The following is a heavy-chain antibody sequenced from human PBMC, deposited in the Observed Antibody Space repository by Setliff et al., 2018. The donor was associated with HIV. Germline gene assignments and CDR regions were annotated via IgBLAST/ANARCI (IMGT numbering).Heavy chain of an antibody. CDR1: GFTFSSYW. Sequence: GSLRLSCAASGFTFSSYWMSWVRRAPGKGLEWMANIKQDGSEKYYVDSVKGRFTISRDNAKNSLYLQMNSLRVEDTAVYYCVRDHLWAFDYWGQGTLVTVSS. V-gene: IGHV3-7*01. D-gene: IGHD1-26*01. CDR3: VRDHLWAFDY. CDR2: IKQDGSEK. J-gene: IGHJ4*02.